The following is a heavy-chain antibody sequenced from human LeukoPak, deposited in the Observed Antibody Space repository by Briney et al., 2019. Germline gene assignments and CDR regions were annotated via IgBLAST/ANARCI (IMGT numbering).Heavy chain of an antibody. CDR3: AKDRDVSGYPYYFDY. CDR2: IKSKIAGGAT. CDR1: GFTSGFTFNNAW. J-gene: IGHJ4*02. D-gene: IGHD3-22*01. Sequence: GGSLRLSCTTSGFTSGFTFNNAWMSWVRQAPGKGLEWVGRIKSKIAGGATDYAAPVKGRFTISSDNSNNTLYLQMNSLRAEDTAVYYCAKDRDVSGYPYYFDYWGQGILVTVSS. V-gene: IGHV3-15*01.